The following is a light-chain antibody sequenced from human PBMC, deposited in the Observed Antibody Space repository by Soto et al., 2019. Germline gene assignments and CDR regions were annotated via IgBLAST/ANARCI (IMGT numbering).Light chain of an antibody. Sequence: QSVLTQPPSVSGAPGQRVTISCTGSSSNIGAGYDVQWYQQLPGTAPKLLIYGNSNRPSGVPDRFSGSKSGTSASLAITGLQAEDEADYYCQSFDSSLSAWVFGGGTKVTVL. CDR2: GNS. J-gene: IGLJ3*02. V-gene: IGLV1-40*01. CDR1: SSNIGAGYD. CDR3: QSFDSSLSAWV.